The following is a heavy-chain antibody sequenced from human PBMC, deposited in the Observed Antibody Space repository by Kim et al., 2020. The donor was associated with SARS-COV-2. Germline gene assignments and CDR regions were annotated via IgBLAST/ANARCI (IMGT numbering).Heavy chain of an antibody. Sequence: GGSLRLSCAASGFTFSNAWMSWVRQAPGKGLEWVGRIKSKTDGGTTDYAAPVKGRFTISRDDSKNTLYLQMNSLKTEDTAVYYCTTELLLWFPPVDAFDIWGQGTMVTVSS. CDR1: GFTFSNAW. V-gene: IGHV3-15*01. D-gene: IGHD3-10*01. J-gene: IGHJ3*02. CDR2: IKSKTDGGTT. CDR3: TTELLLWFPPVDAFDI.